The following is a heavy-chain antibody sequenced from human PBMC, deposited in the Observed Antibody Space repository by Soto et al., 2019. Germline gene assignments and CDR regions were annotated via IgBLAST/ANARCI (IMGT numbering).Heavy chain of an antibody. CDR2: VTHSGTA. V-gene: IGHV4-30-2*01. D-gene: IGHD6-19*01. CDR3: ARIHWAQSSLDY. J-gene: IGHJ4*02. Sequence: PSETLSLTCAVSGGSIDSGAFSLSWIRQPPGKGLEWIGYVTHSGTAYSIPSLNGRLTLSVDSSQTQFSLKLTSVTAAGSAFYYCARIHWAQSSLDYWGRGILVTVSS. CDR1: GGSIDSGAFS.